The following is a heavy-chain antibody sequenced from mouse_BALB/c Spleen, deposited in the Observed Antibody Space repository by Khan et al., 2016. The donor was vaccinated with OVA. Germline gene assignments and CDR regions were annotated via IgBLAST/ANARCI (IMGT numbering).Heavy chain of an antibody. CDR1: GFSLTSYG. Sequence: VELVESGPGLVAPSQSLSITCTVSGFSLTSYGVHWVRQPPGKGLEWLVVIWSDGSTNYNSVLKSRLSISKDNSKSQDFLKMNSLQTDDTAIYYCARWFDGYSSLYAMDYWGQGTSVTVSS. CDR3: ARWFDGYSSLYAMDY. D-gene: IGHD2-3*01. CDR2: IWSDGST. J-gene: IGHJ4*01. V-gene: IGHV2-6*02.